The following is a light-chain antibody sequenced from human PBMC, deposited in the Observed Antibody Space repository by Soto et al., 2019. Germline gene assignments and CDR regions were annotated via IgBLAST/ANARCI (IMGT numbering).Light chain of an antibody. CDR1: QSISSD. CDR3: QQYNSWPHS. J-gene: IGKJ2*01. V-gene: IGKV3-15*01. Sequence: ETVLTQSPAILSVSLGERATFSCRASQSISSDLAWYQQKPGQVPRLLIYGASTWATGIPARFSGSGSGTEFTHSIGGLQSEDFAVYHCQQYNSWPHSFGQGTKLEI. CDR2: GAS.